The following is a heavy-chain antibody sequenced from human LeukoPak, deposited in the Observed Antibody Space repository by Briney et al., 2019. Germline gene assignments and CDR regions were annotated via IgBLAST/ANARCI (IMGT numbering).Heavy chain of an antibody. J-gene: IGHJ4*02. V-gene: IGHV3-30*02. CDR1: GFTFNSYG. D-gene: IGHD3-10*01. CDR3: ARAGGIQLWLQFPYYGSGSYYDY. CDR2: IRYDGRNK. Sequence: GGSLRLSCAASGFTFNSYGMHWVRQAPGKGLEWVAFIRYDGRNKYYADSVKGRFTISRDGSKNTLYLQMNSLRAEDTAVYYCARAGGIQLWLQFPYYGSGSYYDYWGQGTLVTVSS.